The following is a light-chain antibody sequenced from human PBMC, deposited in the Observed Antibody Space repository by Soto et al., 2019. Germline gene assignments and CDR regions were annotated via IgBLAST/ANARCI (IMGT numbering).Light chain of an antibody. V-gene: IGKV1-39*01. CDR2: AAS. Sequence: DIQMTQSPSSLSASVGDRVTITCRASQSISSYLNWYQQKPGKAPKLLIYAASSLQSGVPSRFSGSVSGTDFTLTISSRQPEDFANYDCQQSYSTPLTFGGGTNVEIK. J-gene: IGKJ4*01. CDR3: QQSYSTPLT. CDR1: QSISSY.